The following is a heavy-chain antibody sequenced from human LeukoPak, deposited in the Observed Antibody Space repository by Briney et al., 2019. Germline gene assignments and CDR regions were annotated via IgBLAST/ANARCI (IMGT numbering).Heavy chain of an antibody. J-gene: IGHJ5*01. CDR1: GFSLSNNFY. V-gene: IGHV4-38-2*01. CDR2: IYHNENC. Sequence: SETLSLTCAVSGFSLSNNFYWGWIRQPPGKGLEWIASIYHNENCYINPSLKSRVTMSIDTSKNRFSLKLTSVTAADTAPYYCARAPDSTGYYPKWFDSWGQGTRVTVSS. CDR3: ARAPDSTGYYPKWFDS. D-gene: IGHD3-22*01.